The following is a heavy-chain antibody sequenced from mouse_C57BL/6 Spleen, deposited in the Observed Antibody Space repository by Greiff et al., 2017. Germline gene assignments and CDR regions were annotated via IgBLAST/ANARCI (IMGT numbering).Heavy chain of an antibody. V-gene: IGHV1-52*01. CDR2: IDPSDSAT. J-gene: IGHJ2*01. D-gene: IGHD2-5*01. CDR3: ARYSNYDDFDY. CDR1: GYTFTSYW. Sequence: QVQLQQPGAELVRPGSSVKLSCKASGYTFTSYWMHWVKQRPIQGLEWIGNIDPSDSATHYNQKFKDKATLTVDKSSSTAYMQLSSLTSEDSAVYYCARYSNYDDFDYWGQGTTLTVSS.